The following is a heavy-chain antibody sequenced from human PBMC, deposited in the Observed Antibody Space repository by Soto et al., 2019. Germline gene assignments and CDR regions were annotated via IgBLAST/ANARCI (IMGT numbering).Heavy chain of an antibody. CDR1: GDSISSGGYY. CDR3: ARGYDYGDGGTQGWIDD. J-gene: IGHJ5*02. CDR2: IYASGNT. V-gene: IGHV4-31*03. D-gene: IGHD5-12*01. Sequence: QVQLLESGPGLVRPSQTLSLTCTVSGDSISSGGYYWTWIRQHPGGGLQWIAYIYASGNTYYDPSHRGRVCITAARDHDQFALWFKSVRAAATAMYLCARGYDYGDGGTQGWIDDWGQGVLVTVSS.